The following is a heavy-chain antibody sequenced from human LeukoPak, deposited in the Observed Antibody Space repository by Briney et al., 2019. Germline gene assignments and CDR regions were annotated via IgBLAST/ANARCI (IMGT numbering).Heavy chain of an antibody. CDR2: IYSGGTT. CDR3: ARMLISSGDYVDY. Sequence: PGGSLRLSCAASGFTVSSNYMSWVRQAPGKGLEWVPVIYSGGTTYYADSVKGRFTISRDNSKNTLYLQMNSLRAEDTAVYYCARMLISSGDYVDYWGQGTLVTVSS. CDR1: GFTVSSNY. J-gene: IGHJ4*02. D-gene: IGHD2-21*01. V-gene: IGHV3-53*01.